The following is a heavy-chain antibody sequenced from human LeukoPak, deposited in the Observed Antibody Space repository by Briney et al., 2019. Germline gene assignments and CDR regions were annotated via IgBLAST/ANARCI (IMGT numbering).Heavy chain of an antibody. V-gene: IGHV1-69*04. CDR1: GGTFSSYA. D-gene: IGHD3-22*01. Sequence: SVNVSCMASGGTFSSYAISWVRQAPGQGLEWMGRIIPIFGIANYPQKFQGRVTITADKSTSTAYMELSSLRSEDTAVYYCARDSFYYDSSDPSHFDYWGQGTLVTVSS. CDR2: IIPIFGIA. J-gene: IGHJ4*02. CDR3: ARDSFYYDSSDPSHFDY.